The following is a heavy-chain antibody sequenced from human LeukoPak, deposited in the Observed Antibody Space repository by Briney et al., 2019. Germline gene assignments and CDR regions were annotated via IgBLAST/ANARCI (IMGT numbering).Heavy chain of an antibody. J-gene: IGHJ4*02. CDR3: ARGDIAAAGSIDY. Sequence: ASVKVSCKASGGTFSSYAISWVRQAPGQGLEWMGRIIPILGIANYAQKFQGRVTITADKSTSTAYMELSSLRSEDTAVYYCARGDIAAAGSIDYWGQGTLVTVSS. D-gene: IGHD6-13*01. CDR2: IIPILGIA. CDR1: GGTFSSYA. V-gene: IGHV1-69*04.